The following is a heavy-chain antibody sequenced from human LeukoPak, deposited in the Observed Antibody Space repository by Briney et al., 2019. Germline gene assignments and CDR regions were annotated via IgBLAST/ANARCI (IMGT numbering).Heavy chain of an antibody. CDR2: INPNSGGT. CDR1: GYTFTGYY. D-gene: IGHD1-26*01. V-gene: IGHV1-2*02. J-gene: IGHJ5*02. CDR3: AREGFRSGSYYDGWFDP. Sequence: ASVKVSCKASGYTFTGYYMHWVRQAPGQGLGWMGWINPNSGGTNYAQKFQGRVTMTRDTSISTAYMEVSRLRSDDTAVYYCAREGFRSGSYYDGWFDPWGQGTLVTVSS.